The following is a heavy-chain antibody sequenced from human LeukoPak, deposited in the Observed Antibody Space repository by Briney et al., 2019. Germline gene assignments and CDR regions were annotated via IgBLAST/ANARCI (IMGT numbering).Heavy chain of an antibody. J-gene: IGHJ5*02. D-gene: IGHD2-2*02. Sequence: ASVKVSCKASGYTFTTYGVSWVRQAPGQGLEWMGWISAYNGNTNYAQKLQGRVTMTTDTSTSTAYMELRSLRSDDTAVYYCARGGGYCSSTSCYTGIIRGWFDPWGQGTLVTVSS. CDR3: ARGGGYCSSTSCYTGIIRGWFDP. CDR1: GYTFTTYG. CDR2: ISAYNGNT. V-gene: IGHV1-18*01.